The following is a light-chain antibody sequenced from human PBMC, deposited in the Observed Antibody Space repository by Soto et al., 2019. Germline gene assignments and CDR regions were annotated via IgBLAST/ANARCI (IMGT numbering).Light chain of an antibody. CDR2: EVS. CDR1: SSDIGGYNY. CDR3: SSYTSSSTYV. Sequence: QSVLTQPASASGSPGQSITLSCTGTSSDIGGYNYVSWYQQHPGKAPKLMIYEVSNRPSGVSNRFSGSKSGNTASLTISGLQAEDEADYYCSSYTSSSTYVFGPGTKLTVL. V-gene: IGLV2-14*01. J-gene: IGLJ1*01.